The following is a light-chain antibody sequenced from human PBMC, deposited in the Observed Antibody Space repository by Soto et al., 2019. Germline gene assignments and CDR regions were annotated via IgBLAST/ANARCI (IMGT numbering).Light chain of an antibody. CDR2: GNS. V-gene: IGLV1-40*01. CDR1: SSNIGAGYD. CDR3: QSYDSSLSGWA. Sequence: QSVLTQPPSVSGAPGQRVTISCTGSSSNIGAGYDVHWYQQLPGTAPKLLIYGNSNRPSGVPDRFSGSKSGTSASLAITGLQAEDEADYYCQSYDSSLSGWAFGRGTKLTLL. J-gene: IGLJ3*02.